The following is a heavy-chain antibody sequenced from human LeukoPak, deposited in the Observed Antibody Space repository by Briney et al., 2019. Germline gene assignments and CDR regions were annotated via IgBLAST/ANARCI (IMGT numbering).Heavy chain of an antibody. D-gene: IGHD4-23*01. CDR3: ARGARWAYYFDY. CDR1: GFTFSTYS. Sequence: GGSLRLSCAPSGFTFSTYSMNWVRQAPGKGLEWVSSISSSSSYIYYADSVKGRFTISRDNADNSVFLQMNNLRAEDSAIYYCARGARWAYYFDYWGQGSLVTVSS. CDR2: ISSSSSYI. J-gene: IGHJ4*02. V-gene: IGHV3-21*04.